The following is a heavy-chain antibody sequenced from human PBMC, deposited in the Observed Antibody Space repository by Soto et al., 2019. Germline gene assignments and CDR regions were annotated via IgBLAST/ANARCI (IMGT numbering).Heavy chain of an antibody. CDR2: IIPMYDSA. CDR3: ATWRTYSGSYCFDY. CDR1: VGTCKTYT. Sequence: QVQLVQSGAELKKPGSSVNVACAASVGTCKTYTINWVRQAPGQGLEWIGQIIPMYDSANYAQRFQGRVTISADKSTNIAYMELSGLRSEDTALYYCATWRTYSGSYCFDYGGQGPLVSVSS. D-gene: IGHD1-26*01. J-gene: IGHJ4*02. V-gene: IGHV1-69*06.